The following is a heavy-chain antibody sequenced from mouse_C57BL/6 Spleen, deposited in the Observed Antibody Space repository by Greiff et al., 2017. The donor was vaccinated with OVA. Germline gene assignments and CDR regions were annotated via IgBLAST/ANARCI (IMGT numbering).Heavy chain of an antibody. D-gene: IGHD4-1*01. J-gene: IGHJ2*01. Sequence: QVQLQQPGAELVMPGASVKLSCKASGYTFTSYWMHWVKQRPGQGLEWIGEIDPSDSYTNYNQKFKGKSTLTVDKSSSTAYMQLSSLTSEDSAVYYCAREQGRTFDYWGQGTTLTVSS. CDR2: IDPSDSYT. CDR3: AREQGRTFDY. CDR1: GYTFTSYW. V-gene: IGHV1-69*01.